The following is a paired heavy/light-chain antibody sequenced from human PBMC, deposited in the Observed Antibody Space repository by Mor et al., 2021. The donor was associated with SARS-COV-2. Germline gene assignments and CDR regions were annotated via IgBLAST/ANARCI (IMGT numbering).Light chain of an antibody. J-gene: IGKJ2*01. V-gene: IGKV4-1*01. Sequence: DIVMTQSPDSLAVSLGERATINCKSSQSVLYNSNNKNYLTWYQQKPGQPPKLLIYWASTRESGVPDRFSGSGSGTDFTLTISSLQAEDVAVYYCQQYYSTPYTFGQGTKLEIK. CDR1: QSVLYNSNNKNY. CDR2: WAS. CDR3: QQYYSTPYT.
Heavy chain of an antibody. CDR3: AKDWEILSRPRGYFDY. CDR2: ISGSGSHI. Sequence: EVQLSESGGGLVQPGGSLRLSCAASGFTFSSYAMTWVRQAPGNGLEWVSVISGSGSHIFYAESVKGRFTISRDNSKNTLYLQMNSLRAEDTAVYYCAKDWEILSRPRGYFDYWGQGTLVTVSS. D-gene: IGHD3-9*01. V-gene: IGHV3-23*01. J-gene: IGHJ4*02. CDR1: GFTFSSYA.